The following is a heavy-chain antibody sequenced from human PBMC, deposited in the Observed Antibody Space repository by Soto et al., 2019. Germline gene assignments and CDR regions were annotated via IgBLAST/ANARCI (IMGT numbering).Heavy chain of an antibody. Sequence: QVQLVQSGAEVKKPGASVKVSCKASGYTFTSYGISWVRQAPGQGLEWMGWISAYNGNTNYAQKLQGRATMTTDTSTSTAYMELRSLRSDDTAVYYCARVADRYSSSWYRTGYYYGMDVWGQGTTVTVSS. CDR3: ARVADRYSSSWYRTGYYYGMDV. CDR2: ISAYNGNT. D-gene: IGHD6-13*01. CDR1: GYTFTSYG. J-gene: IGHJ6*02. V-gene: IGHV1-18*01.